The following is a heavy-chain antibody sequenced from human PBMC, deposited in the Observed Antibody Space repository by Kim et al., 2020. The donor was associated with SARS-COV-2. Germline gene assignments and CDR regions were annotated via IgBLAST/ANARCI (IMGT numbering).Heavy chain of an antibody. CDR3: ARDRLDCTSTGCFGGLFDY. V-gene: IGHV1-18*01. J-gene: IGHJ4*02. D-gene: IGHD2-2*01. CDR2: TRGVNNYK. CDR1: GFSFASYG. Sequence: ASVKVSCRGSGFSFASYGITWVRQAPGQGLEWMGWTRGVNNYKSYAQTLQGRVTMTTDRSTTTAYMELRNLRSEDTAVYFCARDRLDCTSTGCFGGLFDYWGQGTLVKVSS.